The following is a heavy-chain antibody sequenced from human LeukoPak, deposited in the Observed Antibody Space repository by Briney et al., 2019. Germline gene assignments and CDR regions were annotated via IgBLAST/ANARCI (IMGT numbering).Heavy chain of an antibody. V-gene: IGHV4-59*01. CDR1: GGSISSYY. J-gene: IGHJ6*03. D-gene: IGHD5-18*01. CDR2: IYYSGGT. CDR3: ARTTEGGYTYNYFYYYYMDV. Sequence: SETLSLTCTASGGSISSYYWSWIRQPPGKGLEWIGYIYYSGGTNYNPSLKRRISISVDTSKTQFSLKLSSVTAADTAVYYCARTTEGGYTYNYFYYYYMDVWGKGTTVTISS.